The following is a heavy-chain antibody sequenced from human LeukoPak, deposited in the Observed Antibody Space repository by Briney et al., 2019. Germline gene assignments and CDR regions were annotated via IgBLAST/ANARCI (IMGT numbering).Heavy chain of an antibody. J-gene: IGHJ5*02. D-gene: IGHD6-6*01. Sequence: PSETLSLTCAVYGGPFSGYYWSWIRQPPGKGLEWIGEINHSGSTNYNPSLKSRVTISVDTSKSQFSLKLSSVTAADTAVYYCAREEAWSSSSLGGFDPWGQGTLVTVSS. CDR3: AREEAWSSSSLGGFDP. V-gene: IGHV4-34*01. CDR1: GGPFSGYY. CDR2: INHSGST.